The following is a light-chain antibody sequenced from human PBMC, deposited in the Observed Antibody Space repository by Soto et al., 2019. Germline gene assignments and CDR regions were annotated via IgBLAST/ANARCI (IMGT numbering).Light chain of an antibody. J-gene: IGKJ4*01. CDR3: QQRYNWPVT. V-gene: IGKV3-11*01. CDR2: DAS. Sequence: DIVLTQSPGTVSLSPGERASLSCRASQNVDTFLAWYQQKPGQPPRLLMYDASRRITGVPARFSGSGSGTDFTLTITSLXXXDVAVYYCQQRYNWPVTFGAGTRV. CDR1: QNVDTF.